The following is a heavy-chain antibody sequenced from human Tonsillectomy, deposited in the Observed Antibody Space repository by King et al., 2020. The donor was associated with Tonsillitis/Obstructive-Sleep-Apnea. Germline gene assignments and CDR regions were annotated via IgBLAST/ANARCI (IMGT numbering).Heavy chain of an antibody. J-gene: IGHJ4*02. CDR2: IYPGDSDT. Sequence: LQLVQSGAEVKKPGESLKISCKASGYSFTNDWIGWLRQMPGKGLEWMGIIYPGDSDTRYSPSFQGQVTISADKSITTAYLQWSSLKASDTAMYYCASLTESSWEIDYWGQGTLVTVSS. CDR1: GYSFTNDW. CDR3: ASLTESSWEIDY. V-gene: IGHV5-51*01. D-gene: IGHD2-2*01.